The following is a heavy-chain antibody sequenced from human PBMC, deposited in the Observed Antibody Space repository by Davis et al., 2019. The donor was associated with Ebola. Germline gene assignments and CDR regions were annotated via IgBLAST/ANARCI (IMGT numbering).Heavy chain of an antibody. V-gene: IGHV3-33*01. CDR1: GFTFSSYG. CDR2: IWHDGSNK. J-gene: IGHJ6*02. D-gene: IGHD6-6*01. Sequence: GESLKISCAASGFTFSSYGMHWVRQAPGKGLEWVAVIWHDGSNKYYADSVKGRFTISRDNSKNTLYLQMNSLRAEDTAVYYCARDDRSRPRAARSSHYYYYYGMDVWGQGTTVTVSS. CDR3: ARDDRSRPRAARSSHYYYYYGMDV.